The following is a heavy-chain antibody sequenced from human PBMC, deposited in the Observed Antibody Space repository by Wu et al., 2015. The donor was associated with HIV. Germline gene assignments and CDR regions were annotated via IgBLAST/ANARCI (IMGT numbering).Heavy chain of an antibody. CDR3: AGERSEGGKVVLSYQPDY. J-gene: IGHJ4*02. D-gene: IGHD3-22*01. CDR2: INPSGGST. Sequence: QVQLVQSGAEVKKPGASVKVSCKASGYTFTSYYMHWVRQAPGQGLEWMGIINPSGGSTSYAQKFQGRVTMTRDTSTSTVYMELSSLRSEDTAVYYCAGERSEGGKVVLSYQPDYWGQGTLVTVSS. V-gene: IGHV1-46*01. CDR1: GYTFTSYY.